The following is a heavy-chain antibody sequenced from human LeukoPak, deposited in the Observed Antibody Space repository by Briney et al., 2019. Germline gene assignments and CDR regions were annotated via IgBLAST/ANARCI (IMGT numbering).Heavy chain of an antibody. Sequence: PSETLSLTCTVYGGSFSGYYWSWIRQPPGKGLEWIGEINHSGSTNYNPSLKSRVTISVDTSKNQFSLKLSSVTAADTAVYYCATLWGSSGDYWGQGTLVTVSS. V-gene: IGHV4-34*01. CDR1: GGSFSGYY. CDR2: INHSGST. CDR3: ATLWGSSGDY. D-gene: IGHD6-19*01. J-gene: IGHJ4*02.